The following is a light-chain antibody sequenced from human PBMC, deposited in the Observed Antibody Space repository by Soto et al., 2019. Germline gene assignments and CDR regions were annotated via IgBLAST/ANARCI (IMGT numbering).Light chain of an antibody. CDR3: QQYASSPLT. CDR2: GAS. CDR1: QSVGRNY. Sequence: EIVLTQSPGTLSLSPGERATLSCRASQSVGRNYLAWYQQKPGQAPRLLIYGASSRATGIPDRFSGSGSGTDFTLTLSRLEPEDFALYYCQQYASSPLTFGGGTKVEIK. J-gene: IGKJ4*01. V-gene: IGKV3-20*01.